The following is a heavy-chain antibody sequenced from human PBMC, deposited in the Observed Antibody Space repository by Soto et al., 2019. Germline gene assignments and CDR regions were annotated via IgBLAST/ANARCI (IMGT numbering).Heavy chain of an antibody. Sequence: SETLSLTCTVSGGSISNYYWSWVRQPPGKGLEWIGYIYDSGSTNYNPSLKSRVTISVDTSKNQFSLRLTSVTAADTAVYYCAAAPRYWGRGTLVTVSS. V-gene: IGHV4-59*01. J-gene: IGHJ4*02. CDR2: IYDSGST. D-gene: IGHD2-15*01. CDR1: GGSISNYY. CDR3: AAAPRY.